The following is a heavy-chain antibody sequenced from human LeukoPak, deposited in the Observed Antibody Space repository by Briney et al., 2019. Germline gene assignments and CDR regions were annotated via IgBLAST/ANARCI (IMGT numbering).Heavy chain of an antibody. CDR1: GYTFTSYG. V-gene: IGHV1-69*13. J-gene: IGHJ4*02. D-gene: IGHD3-9*01. CDR3: ARLRYFDWSQDY. Sequence: ASVKVSCKASGYTFTSYGISWVRQAPGQGLEWMGGIIPIFGTANYAQKFQGRVTITADESTSTAYMELSSLRSEDTAVYYCARLRYFDWSQDYWGQGTLVTVSS. CDR2: IIPIFGTA.